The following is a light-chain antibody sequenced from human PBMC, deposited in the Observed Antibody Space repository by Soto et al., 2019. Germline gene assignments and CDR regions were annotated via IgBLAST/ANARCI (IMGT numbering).Light chain of an antibody. Sequence: EIVLTQSPGTLSLSPGERATLSCRASQSVNNNYLAWYQQKPGRAPRLLIYGASSRAARIPDRFGGSGSGTDFTLTISRLEPEDFAVYFCQQYGSSPWTFSQGAKVEIK. J-gene: IGKJ1*01. CDR3: QQYGSSPWT. V-gene: IGKV3-20*01. CDR2: GAS. CDR1: QSVNNNY.